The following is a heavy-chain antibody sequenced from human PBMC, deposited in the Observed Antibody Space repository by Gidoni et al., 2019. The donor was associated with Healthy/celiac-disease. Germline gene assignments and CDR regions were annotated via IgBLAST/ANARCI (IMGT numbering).Heavy chain of an antibody. Sequence: YGGWIRQPPGKGLEWIGSIYYSGSTYYNPSLKSRVTISVDTSKNQFSLKLSSVTAADTAVYYCARHVLAVAGTFGGFDYWGQGTLVTVSS. V-gene: IGHV4-39*01. D-gene: IGHD6-19*01. J-gene: IGHJ4*02. CDR1: Y. CDR3: ARHVLAVAGTFGGFDY. CDR2: IYYSGST.